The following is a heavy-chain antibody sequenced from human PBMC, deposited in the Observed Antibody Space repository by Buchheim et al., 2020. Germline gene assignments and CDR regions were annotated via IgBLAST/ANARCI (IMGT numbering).Heavy chain of an antibody. D-gene: IGHD3-9*01. Sequence: QVQLVESGGGVVQPGRSLRLSCAASGFTFSHSGMHWVRQAPGKGLEWVAVISYEDGSKKYYADSVKGRFSISRDNFKSTLYLQMNSLRAEDTAVYYCARDPYDILTGYYTRDFYYYGMDVWGQGTT. CDR3: ARDPYDILTGYYTRDFYYYGMDV. J-gene: IGHJ6*02. CDR1: GFTFSHSG. CDR2: ISYEDGSKK. V-gene: IGHV3-30*03.